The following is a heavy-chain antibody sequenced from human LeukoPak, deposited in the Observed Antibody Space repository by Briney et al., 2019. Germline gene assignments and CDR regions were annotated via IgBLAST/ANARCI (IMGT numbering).Heavy chain of an antibody. Sequence: ASVKVSCKASGGTFSSYAISWVRQAPGQGLEWMGGIIPIFGTANYAQKFQGRVTITADESTSTAYMELSSLRSEDTAVYYCASGAYYYDSSGYWVDYYYYYMDVWGKGTTVTISS. J-gene: IGHJ6*03. CDR1: GGTFSSYA. V-gene: IGHV1-69*13. CDR2: IIPIFGTA. D-gene: IGHD3-22*01. CDR3: ASGAYYYDSSGYWVDYYYYYMDV.